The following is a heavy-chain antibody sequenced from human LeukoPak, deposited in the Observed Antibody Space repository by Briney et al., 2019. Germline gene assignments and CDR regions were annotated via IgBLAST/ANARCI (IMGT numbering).Heavy chain of an antibody. CDR3: ARLVVVPAATMDYYYYMDV. CDR1: GYSFTSYW. Sequence: GESLKISCKGSGYSFTSYWIGWVRQMPGKGLEWMGIIYPGDSDTRYSPSFRGQVTISADKSISTAYLQWSSLKAPDTAMYYCARLVVVPAATMDYYYYMDVWGKGTTVTVSS. CDR2: IYPGDSDT. V-gene: IGHV5-51*01. D-gene: IGHD2-2*01. J-gene: IGHJ6*03.